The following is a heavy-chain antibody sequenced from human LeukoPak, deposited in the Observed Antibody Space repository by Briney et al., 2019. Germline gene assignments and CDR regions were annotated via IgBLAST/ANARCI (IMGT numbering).Heavy chain of an antibody. Sequence: ASVKVSCKASGYTFTSYGISWVRQAPGQGLEWMGWISAYNGNTNYARKLQGRVTMTTDTSTSTAYMELRSLRSDDTAVYYCAREGYCSSTSCYGLSPYYYYGMDVWGQGTTVTVSS. V-gene: IGHV1-18*01. D-gene: IGHD2-2*01. J-gene: IGHJ6*02. CDR1: GYTFTSYG. CDR3: AREGYCSSTSCYGLSPYYYYGMDV. CDR2: ISAYNGNT.